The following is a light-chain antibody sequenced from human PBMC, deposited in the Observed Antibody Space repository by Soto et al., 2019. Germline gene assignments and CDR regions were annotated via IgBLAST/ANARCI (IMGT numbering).Light chain of an antibody. CDR1: QSVSNDF. CDR3: RQYGTSEII. Sequence: EIVLTQSPCILSLSPGQRVTLSCRASQSVSNDFLAWYQQKPGQAPRLLIYGASSRASGIPDRFSGSGSGTDFTLTISRLETEDFAVFYCRQYGTSEIIFGQGTRLEIK. V-gene: IGKV3-20*01. CDR2: GAS. J-gene: IGKJ5*01.